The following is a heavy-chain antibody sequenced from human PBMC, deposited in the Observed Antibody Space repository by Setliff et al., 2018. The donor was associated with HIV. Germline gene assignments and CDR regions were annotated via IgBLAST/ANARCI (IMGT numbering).Heavy chain of an antibody. Sequence: ASVKVSCKASGGTFSSYAISWVRQAPGQGLDWMGGIIPVFGTTNYAQKFQGRVTITADESTSTAYMELSSLRSEDTAVYYCARGGVYYYDRSGWSMDYWGQGTLVTVSS. CDR2: IIPVFGTT. CDR3: ARGGVYYYDRSGWSMDY. D-gene: IGHD3-22*01. J-gene: IGHJ4*02. CDR1: GGTFSSYA. V-gene: IGHV1-69*13.